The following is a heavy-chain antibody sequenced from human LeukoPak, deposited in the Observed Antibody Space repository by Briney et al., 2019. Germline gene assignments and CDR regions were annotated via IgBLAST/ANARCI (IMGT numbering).Heavy chain of an antibody. CDR1: GFTFSSYW. V-gene: IGHV3-7*05. J-gene: IGHJ4*02. D-gene: IGHD6-13*01. Sequence: GGSLRLSCAASGFTFSSYWMTWVRQATGKGLEWVAKIKQDGSEKYYVDSVKGRFTISRDNAKNSLYLQMNSLGAEDTAVYYCARRGTSSSWAHFDYWGQGTLVTVSS. CDR3: ARRGTSSSWAHFDY. CDR2: IKQDGSEK.